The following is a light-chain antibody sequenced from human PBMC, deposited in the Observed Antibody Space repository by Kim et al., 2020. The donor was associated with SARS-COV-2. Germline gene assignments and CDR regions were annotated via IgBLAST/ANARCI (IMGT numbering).Light chain of an antibody. Sequence: GQKGTIASSGSSSKIGNNYVSLYQQHPGTAPKLLIYDNNKRPSGIPDRFSGSKSGTSATLGITGLQTGDEADYYCGTWDSSLSAVVFGGGTQLTVL. V-gene: IGLV1-51*01. CDR2: DNN. J-gene: IGLJ2*01. CDR1: SSKIGNNY. CDR3: GTWDSSLSAVV.